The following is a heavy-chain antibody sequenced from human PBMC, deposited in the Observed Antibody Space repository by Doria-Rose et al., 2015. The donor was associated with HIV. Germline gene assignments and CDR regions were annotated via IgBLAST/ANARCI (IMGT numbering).Heavy chain of an antibody. V-gene: IGHV2-26*01. CDR1: GVSLSSPGMG. D-gene: IGHD6-13*01. Sequence: QVTLKESGPVLVKPTETLTLTCTVSGVSLSSPGMGVSWIRQPPGKALEWLVKIFSDDERSYKTSLKSRLTISRGTSKSQVVLTMTDMDPVDTATYYCARIKSSRWYHKYYFDFWGQGTLVIVSA. CDR2: IFSDDER. CDR3: ARIKSSRWYHKYYFDF. J-gene: IGHJ4*02.